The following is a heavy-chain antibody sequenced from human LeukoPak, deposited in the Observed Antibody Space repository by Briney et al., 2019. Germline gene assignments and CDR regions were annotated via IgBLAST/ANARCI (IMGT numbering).Heavy chain of an antibody. D-gene: IGHD3-16*01. CDR1: GYTFPSYD. J-gene: IGHJ6*02. CDR2: MNPNSGNT. V-gene: IGHV1-8*01. CDR3: ARALGGSSGGYYGMDV. Sequence: GASVTVYCKASGYTFPSYDINWVRQATGQGLEWMGWMNPNSGNTGYAQQFQGRVTMTRNTSINTAYMELSSLRSEDTAVYYCARALGGSSGGYYGMDVWGQGTTVTVSS.